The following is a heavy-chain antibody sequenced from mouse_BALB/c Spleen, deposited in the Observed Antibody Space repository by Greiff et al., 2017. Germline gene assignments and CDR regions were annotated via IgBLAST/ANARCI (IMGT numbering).Heavy chain of an antibody. CDR3: ARRNGNYLDYYAMDY. D-gene: IGHD2-1*01. V-gene: IGHV5-12-2*01. CDR1: GFTFSSYT. CDR2: ISNGGGST. J-gene: IGHJ4*01. Sequence: EVQRVESGGGLVQPGGSLKLSCAASGFTFSSYTMSWVRQTPEKRLEWVAYISNGGGSTYYPDTVKGRFTISRDNAKNTLYLQMSSLKSEDTAMYYCARRNGNYLDYYAMDYWGQGTSVTVSS.